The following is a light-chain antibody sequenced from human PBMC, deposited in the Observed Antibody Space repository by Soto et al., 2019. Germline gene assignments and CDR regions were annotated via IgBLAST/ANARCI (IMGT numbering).Light chain of an antibody. V-gene: IGKV3D-11*03. CDR1: QGIGDT. J-gene: IGKJ1*01. CDR3: QQSYSTPRT. Sequence: EVVMRQSPATLSVSPGEGATLSCRASQGIGDTLAWYQHKPGQTPRLLIYDASSRATGIPDRFSGGGSGTDCTLTISSLEPEDVETDYCQQSYSTPRTFGQGTKVDIK. CDR2: DAS.